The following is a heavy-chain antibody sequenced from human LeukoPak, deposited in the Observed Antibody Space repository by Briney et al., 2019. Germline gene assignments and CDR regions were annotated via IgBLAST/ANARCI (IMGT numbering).Heavy chain of an antibody. J-gene: IGHJ5*02. V-gene: IGHV1-46*01. D-gene: IGHD3-22*01. CDR2: INPSGGST. CDR1: GYTFTSYY. CDR3: ARDHYYDSSGYYYPGYNWFDP. Sequence: ASVKVSCTASGYTFTSYYMHWVRQAPGQGLEWMGIINPSGGSTSYAQKFQGRVTMTRDTSTSTVYMEPSSLRSEDTAVYYCARDHYYDSSGYYYPGYNWFDPWGQGTLVTVSS.